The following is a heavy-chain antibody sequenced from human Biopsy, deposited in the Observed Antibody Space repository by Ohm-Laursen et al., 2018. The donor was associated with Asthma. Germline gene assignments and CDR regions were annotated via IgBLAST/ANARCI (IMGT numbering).Heavy chain of an antibody. Sequence: SQTLSLTCTVSGGSMTSGGHTWNWIRQIPGKGLEWIGYIFDSEGSYYNPSLKSRVMISLDTSQNQFSLSLNSATAADTAVYFCARGSGLYPESPFDYWGQGTLVTVSS. D-gene: IGHD2-15*01. CDR2: IFDSEGS. V-gene: IGHV4-31*03. CDR3: ARGSGLYPESPFDY. CDR1: GGSMTSGGHT. J-gene: IGHJ4*02.